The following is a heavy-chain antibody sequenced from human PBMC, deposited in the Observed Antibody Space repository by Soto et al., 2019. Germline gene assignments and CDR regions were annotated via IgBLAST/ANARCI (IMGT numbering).Heavy chain of an antibody. V-gene: IGHV1-46*03. CDR3: ARGWVVVTALFDY. J-gene: IGHJ4*02. D-gene: IGHD2-21*02. Sequence: ASVKVSCKASGYTFTSYYMHWVRQAPGQGLEWMGIINPSGGSTSYAQXXXXXXXXXXXTSXXTVYMELSSLRSEDTAVYYCARGWVVVTALFDYWGQGTLVTVSS. CDR1: GYTFTSYY. CDR2: INPSGGST.